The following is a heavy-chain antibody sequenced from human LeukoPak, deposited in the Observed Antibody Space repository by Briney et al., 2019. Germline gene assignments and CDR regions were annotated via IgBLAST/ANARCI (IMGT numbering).Heavy chain of an antibody. J-gene: IGHJ3*02. CDR1: GFTFSSYA. V-gene: IGHV3-23*01. Sequence: GGSLRLSCAASGFTFSSYAMSWVRQAPGKGLEWVSAISGSGGSTYYADSVKGRFTISRDNSKNTLYLQMNCLRAEDTAVYHCAKSPHSYYDSSGTLDAVDMWGKGKMVTVSS. D-gene: IGHD3-22*01. CDR2: ISGSGGST. CDR3: AKSPHSYYDSSGTLDAVDM.